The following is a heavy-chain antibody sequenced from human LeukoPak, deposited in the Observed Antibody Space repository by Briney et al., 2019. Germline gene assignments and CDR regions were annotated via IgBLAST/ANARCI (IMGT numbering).Heavy chain of an antibody. CDR2: ISAYNGNT. Sequence: GASLKVSCKASGYTFTSYGNSWVQQAPRQGLEWMGWISAYNGNTNYAQKVQGRVTMTTDTSTSTAYMELRSLKSDDTAVYYCARGGNGWSFDYWGQGTLVTVSS. V-gene: IGHV1-18*01. CDR1: GYTFTSYG. J-gene: IGHJ4*02. D-gene: IGHD6-19*01. CDR3: ARGGNGWSFDY.